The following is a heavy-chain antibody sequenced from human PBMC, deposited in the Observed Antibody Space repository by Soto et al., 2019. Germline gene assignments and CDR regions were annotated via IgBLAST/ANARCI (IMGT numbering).Heavy chain of an antibody. V-gene: IGHV4-39*01. CDR2: IYYSGST. Sequence: SETLSLTCTVSGGSISSSSYYWGWIRQPPGKGLEWIGSIYYSGSTYYNPSLKSRVTISVDTSKNQFSLKLSSVTAADTAVYYCARQFGVPVGATLYYFDYWGQGTLVTVSS. CDR3: ARQFGVPVGATLYYFDY. CDR1: GGSISSSSYY. J-gene: IGHJ4*02. D-gene: IGHD1-26*01.